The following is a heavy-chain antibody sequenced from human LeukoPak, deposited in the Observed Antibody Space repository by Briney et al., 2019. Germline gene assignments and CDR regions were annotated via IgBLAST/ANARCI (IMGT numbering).Heavy chain of an antibody. J-gene: IGHJ4*02. D-gene: IGHD2-2*02. Sequence: ASVKVSCKASGYIVTSYDIDGVRQATGQWLEWMGCMNPNSGNTGYAQKFQGRVTMTRNTSISTAYMELSSLRSEDTAVYYCVADCSSTSCYKGGDYWGQGTLVTVSS. CDR1: GYIVTSYD. CDR3: VADCSSTSCYKGGDY. V-gene: IGHV1-8*01. CDR2: MNPNSGNT.